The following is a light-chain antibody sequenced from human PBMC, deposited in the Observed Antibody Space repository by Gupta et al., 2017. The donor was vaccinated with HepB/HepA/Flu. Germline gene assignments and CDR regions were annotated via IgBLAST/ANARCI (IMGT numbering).Light chain of an antibody. CDR3: SSDTSSSTVV. V-gene: IGLV2-14*03. CDR2: DVD. Sequence: QSALTQPASVSGSPGPSITISCTGTSSDVGYYNYVSWYQQHPGKAPKLMIYDVDKRPSGVANRFSGSKSGNTASLTISGLQEEDEADYYCSSDTSSSTVVFGGGTELTVL. J-gene: IGLJ2*01. CDR1: SSDVGYYNY.